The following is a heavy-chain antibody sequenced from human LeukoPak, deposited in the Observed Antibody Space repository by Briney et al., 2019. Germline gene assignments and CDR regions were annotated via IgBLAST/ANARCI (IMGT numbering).Heavy chain of an antibody. D-gene: IGHD2-2*01. CDR1: GYSFTSYW. V-gene: IGHV5-10-1*01. Sequence: GESLKISCKGSGYSFTSYWISWVRQMPGKGLEWMGRIDPSDSYTNYSPSFQGHVTISADKSISTAYLQWSSLKASDTAMYYCARHQEFQLHADVWGKGTTVTVSS. CDR2: IDPSDSYT. CDR3: ARHQEFQLHADV. J-gene: IGHJ6*04.